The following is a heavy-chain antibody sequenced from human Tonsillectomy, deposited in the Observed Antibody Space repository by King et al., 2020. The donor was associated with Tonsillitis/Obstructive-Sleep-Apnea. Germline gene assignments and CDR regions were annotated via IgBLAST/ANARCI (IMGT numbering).Heavy chain of an antibody. CDR3: ARLSAARVSSNAFDI. J-gene: IGHJ3*02. Sequence: QLVQSGAEVKKPGESLKISCKGSGYNFTNSWIDWVRQMPGKGLEWMGIIYPGDSVARYSPSFQCQVTISADKSISTAYLQWSSLKASDTAMYYCARLSAARVSSNAFDIWGQGTMVTVSS. CDR2: IYPGDSVA. V-gene: IGHV5-51*01. CDR1: GYNFTNSW. D-gene: IGHD6-6*01.